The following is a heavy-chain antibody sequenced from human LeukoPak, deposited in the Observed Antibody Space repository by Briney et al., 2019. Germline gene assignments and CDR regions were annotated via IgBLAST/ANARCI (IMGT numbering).Heavy chain of an antibody. D-gene: IGHD3-16*01. V-gene: IGHV3-48*04. Sequence: PGGSLRLSCAASGFTFSSYSMNWVRQAPGKGLEWVSYISSSSSTIYYADSVKGRFTISRDNAKNSLYLQMNSLRAEDTAVYYCARELITFGGVFDYWGQGTLVTVSS. CDR3: ARELITFGGVFDY. CDR2: ISSSSSTI. CDR1: GFTFSSYS. J-gene: IGHJ4*02.